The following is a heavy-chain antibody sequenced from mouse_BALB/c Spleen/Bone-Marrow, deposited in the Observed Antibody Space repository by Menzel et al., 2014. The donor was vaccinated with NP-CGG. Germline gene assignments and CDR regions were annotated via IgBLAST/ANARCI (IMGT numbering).Heavy chain of an antibody. CDR2: INPGSGST. Sequence: VQLQHSGAELVRPGTSVKVSCKASGYAFTDYLMEWLKQRPGQGLEWIGVINPGSGSTNYNEKFKDKATLTADTSSNTAYMQLSSLTSDDSAVYFCARYDGYLDYWGQGTTLTVSS. V-gene: IGHV1-54*01. J-gene: IGHJ2*01. CDR1: GYAFTDYL. D-gene: IGHD2-3*01. CDR3: ARYDGYLDY.